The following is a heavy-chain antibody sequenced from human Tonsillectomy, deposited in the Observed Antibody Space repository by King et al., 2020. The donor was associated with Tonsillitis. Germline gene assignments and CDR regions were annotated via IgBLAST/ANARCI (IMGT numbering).Heavy chain of an antibody. CDR2: SNPNSGVT. D-gene: IGHD3-16*02. Sequence: LVQSGAEVKKPGASVKVSCKASGYTFTGYYMPWVGRAPGQGLGWMGCSNPNSGVTNYAQKFQGRVTMTRDTSISTAYMERSRRRSDDTAVYYCAREVIGLDYWGQGTLVTVSS. CDR3: AREVIGLDY. J-gene: IGHJ4*02. CDR1: GYTFTGYY. V-gene: IGHV1-2*02.